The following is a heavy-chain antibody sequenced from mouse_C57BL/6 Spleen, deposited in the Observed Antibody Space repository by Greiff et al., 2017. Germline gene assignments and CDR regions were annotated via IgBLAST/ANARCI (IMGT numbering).Heavy chain of an antibody. J-gene: IGHJ1*03. CDR3: ARHGSSPRYFDV. CDR2: ISGGGGNT. Sequence: EVQLVESGGGLVKPGGSLKLSCAASGFTFSSYTMSWVRQTPGKRLEWVATISGGGGNTYYPDSVKGRFTISRDNAKNALYLQMSSLRAEDTALYYCARHGSSPRYFDVWGTGTTVTVSS. CDR1: GFTFSSYT. D-gene: IGHD1-1*01. V-gene: IGHV5-9*01.